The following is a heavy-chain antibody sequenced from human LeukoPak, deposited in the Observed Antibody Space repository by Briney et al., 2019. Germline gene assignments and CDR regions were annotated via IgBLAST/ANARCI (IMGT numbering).Heavy chain of an antibody. CDR3: AKAWIQLRHLDY. D-gene: IGHD5-18*01. CDR2: ISYDGSNK. J-gene: IGHJ4*02. Sequence: AGGSLRLSCAASGFTLSSYGMHWVRQAPGKGLEWVAVISYDGSNKYYADSVKGRFTISRDNSKNTLYLQMNSLRAEDTAVYYCAKAWIQLRHLDYWGQGTLVTVSS. CDR1: GFTLSSYG. V-gene: IGHV3-30*18.